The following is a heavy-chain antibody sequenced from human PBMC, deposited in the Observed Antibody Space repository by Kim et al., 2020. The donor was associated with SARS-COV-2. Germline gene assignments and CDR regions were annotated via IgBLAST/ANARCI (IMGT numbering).Heavy chain of an antibody. CDR1: GITFRSYG. CDR3: AKIQLGDLDTTASYVHDY. CDR2: ISHDGSNK. J-gene: IGHJ4*02. V-gene: IGHV3-30*18. D-gene: IGHD3-16*01. Sequence: GGSLRLSCVVSGITFRSYGMHWVRQAPGKGLEWVALISHDGSNKFYADSVKGRFTLSRDNSKNTLYLQMNSLRPEDTAVYYCAKIQLGDLDTTASYVHDYWGQGTLVTVSS.